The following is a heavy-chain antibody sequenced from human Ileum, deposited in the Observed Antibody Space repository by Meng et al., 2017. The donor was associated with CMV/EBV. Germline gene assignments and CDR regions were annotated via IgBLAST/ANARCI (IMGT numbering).Heavy chain of an antibody. Sequence: CAASGFTVSSNYMSWVRQAPGKGLEWVSVIYSGGSTYYADSVKGRFTISRDNSKNTLYLQMNSLRAEDTAVYYCARGRWELLYYLDYWGQGTLVTVSS. V-gene: IGHV3-53*01. D-gene: IGHD1-26*01. CDR3: ARGRWELLYYLDY. CDR2: IYSGGST. J-gene: IGHJ4*02. CDR1: GFTVSSNY.